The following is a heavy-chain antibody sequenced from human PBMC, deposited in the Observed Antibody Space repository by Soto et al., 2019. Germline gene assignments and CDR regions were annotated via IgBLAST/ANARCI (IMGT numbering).Heavy chain of an antibody. D-gene: IGHD3-3*01. CDR3: ARERVAITICGVVIHHDAFDI. V-gene: IGHV1-3*01. J-gene: IGHJ3*02. Sequence: ASVKVSCKASGYTFTSYAMHWVRQAPGQRLEWMGWINAGNGNTKYSQKFQGRVTITRDTSASTAYMELSSLRSEDTAVYYCARERVAITICGVVIHHDAFDIWGQGTMVTVSS. CDR2: INAGNGNT. CDR1: GYTFTSYA.